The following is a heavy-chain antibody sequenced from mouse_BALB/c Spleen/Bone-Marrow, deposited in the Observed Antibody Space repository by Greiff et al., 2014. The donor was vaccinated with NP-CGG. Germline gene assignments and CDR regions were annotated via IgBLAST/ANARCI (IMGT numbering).Heavy chain of an antibody. CDR1: GYTFTEYI. CDR2: FYPGGGSF. V-gene: IGHV1-62-2*01. J-gene: IGHJ1*01. CDR3: ARHESDGNYGYFDV. D-gene: IGHD2-1*01. Sequence: QVQLQQSGAGLVKPGASVKLSCTASGYTFTEYIIHWVKQRSGQGLEWIGWFYPGGGSFKYNEKVTGKATLTADKSSRKNYMEPSRLTSKDLTVEYSARHESDGNYGYFDVWGAGTTVTVSS.